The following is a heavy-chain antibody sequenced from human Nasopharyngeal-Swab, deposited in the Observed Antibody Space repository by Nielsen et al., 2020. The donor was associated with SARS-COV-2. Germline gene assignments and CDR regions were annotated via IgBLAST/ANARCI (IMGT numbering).Heavy chain of an antibody. CDR1: GYTFTGYY. CDR3: ATDYSSGWRHQNDAFDI. CDR2: FDPEDGET. D-gene: IGHD6-19*01. J-gene: IGHJ3*02. Sequence: ASVKVSCKASGYTFTGYYMHWVRQAPGKGLEWMGGFDPEDGETIYAQKFQGRVTMTEDTSTDTAYMELSSLRSEDTAVYYCATDYSSGWRHQNDAFDIWGQGTMVTVSS. V-gene: IGHV1-24*01.